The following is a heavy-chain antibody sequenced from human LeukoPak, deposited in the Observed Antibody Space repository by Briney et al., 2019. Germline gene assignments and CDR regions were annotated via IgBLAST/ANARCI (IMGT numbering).Heavy chain of an antibody. V-gene: IGHV3-53*01. CDR2: IYSDSTT. CDR1: GFTFSTYG. J-gene: IGHJ4*02. CDR3: ARDRGSYGEGFFDH. Sequence: PGGPLRLSCAASGFTFSTYGMSWVRQAPGKGLEWVSIIYSDSTTYYADCVKGRFTISRDNSKNTIFLQMNSLRAEDTAVYYCARDRGSYGEGFFDHWGEGTLVTVSS. D-gene: IGHD1-26*01.